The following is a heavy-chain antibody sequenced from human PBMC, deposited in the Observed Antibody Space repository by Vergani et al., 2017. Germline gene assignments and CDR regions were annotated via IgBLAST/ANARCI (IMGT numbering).Heavy chain of an antibody. CDR1: GFTFSSYS. J-gene: IGHJ4*02. CDR2: ISSSSSYI. V-gene: IGHV3-21*01. D-gene: IGHD6-13*01. CDR3: ARDSAAAGTPFDY. Sequence: EVQLLESGGGLVKPGGSLRLSCAASGFTFSSYSMNWVRQAPGKGLEWVSSISSSSSYIYYADSVKGRFTISRDNAKNSLYLQMNSLRAEDTAVYYCARDSAAAGTPFDYWGQGTLVTVSS.